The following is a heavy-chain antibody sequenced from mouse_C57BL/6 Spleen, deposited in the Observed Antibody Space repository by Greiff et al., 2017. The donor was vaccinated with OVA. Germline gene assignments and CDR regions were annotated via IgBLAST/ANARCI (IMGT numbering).Heavy chain of an antibody. CDR2: IHPNSGST. Sequence: QVQLQQPGAELVKPGASVKLSCKASGYTFTSYWMHWVQQRPGQGLEWIGMIHPNSGSTNYNEKFKSKATLTVDKSSSTAYMQLSSLTSEDSAVYYCARPYYGSSYGGAMDYWGQGTSVTVSS. D-gene: IGHD1-1*01. V-gene: IGHV1-64*01. J-gene: IGHJ4*01. CDR1: GYTFTSYW. CDR3: ARPYYGSSYGGAMDY.